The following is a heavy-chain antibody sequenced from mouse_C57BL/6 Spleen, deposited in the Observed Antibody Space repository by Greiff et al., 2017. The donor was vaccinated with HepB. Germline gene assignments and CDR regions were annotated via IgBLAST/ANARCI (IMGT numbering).Heavy chain of an antibody. J-gene: IGHJ2*01. CDR2: IYPRSGNT. Sequence: VQLQQSGAELARPGASVKLSCKASGYTFTSYGISWVKQRTGQGLEWIGEIYPRSGNTYYNEKFKGKATLTADKSSSTAYMELRSLTSEDSAVYFCAKWGDYYGSSYYFDYWGQGTTLTVSS. CDR3: AKWGDYYGSSYYFDY. CDR1: GYTFTSYG. V-gene: IGHV1-81*01. D-gene: IGHD1-1*01.